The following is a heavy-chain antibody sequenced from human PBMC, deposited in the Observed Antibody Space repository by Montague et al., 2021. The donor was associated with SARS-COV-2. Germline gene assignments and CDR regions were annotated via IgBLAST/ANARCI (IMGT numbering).Heavy chain of an antibody. D-gene: IGHD3-10*01. V-gene: IGHV3-48*04. CDR1: GFTFSTYN. Sequence: SLRFSCAASGFTFSTYNMNWVRQIPGKGLEWLSYISSGSGAIFYSDAVKGLFTVSRDNAKNSLFLQMNSLRAEDTAVYYCARDQLIRGVPAFDMWGQGTMVTVSS. CDR3: ARDQLIRGVPAFDM. CDR2: ISSGSGAI. J-gene: IGHJ3*02.